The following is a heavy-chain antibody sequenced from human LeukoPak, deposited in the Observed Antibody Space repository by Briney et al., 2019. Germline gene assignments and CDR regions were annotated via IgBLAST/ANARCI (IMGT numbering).Heavy chain of an antibody. J-gene: IGHJ5*02. V-gene: IGHV4-59*01. CDR3: ARGLHIISRFLEWSSFDP. D-gene: IGHD3-3*01. CDR1: GGSISSYY. Sequence: KPSETLSLTCTVSGGSISSYYWSWIRQPPGKGLEWIGYIYYSGSTNYNPSLKSRVTISVDTSKNQFSLKLSSVTAADTVVYYCARGLHIISRFLEWSSFDPWGQGTLVTVSS. CDR2: IYYSGST.